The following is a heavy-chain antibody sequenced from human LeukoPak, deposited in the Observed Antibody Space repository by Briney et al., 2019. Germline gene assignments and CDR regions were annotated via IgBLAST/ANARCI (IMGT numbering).Heavy chain of an antibody. J-gene: IGHJ5*02. CDR2: IYSGGRT. D-gene: IGHD4-17*01. CDR1: GFTVSSNY. V-gene: IGHV3-53*01. Sequence: GGSLRLSCAASGFTVSSNYMSWVRQAPGKGLEWVSIIYSGGRTYYADSVKGRFTISRDNSNNTLYLQMNSLRAEDTAAYYCARTVYYGDKDWFDPWGQGTLVTVSS. CDR3: ARTVYYGDKDWFDP.